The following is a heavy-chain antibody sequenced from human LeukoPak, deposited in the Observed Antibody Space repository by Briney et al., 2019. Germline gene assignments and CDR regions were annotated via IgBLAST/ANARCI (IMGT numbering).Heavy chain of an antibody. D-gene: IGHD3-3*01. J-gene: IGHJ4*02. Sequence: PGGSLRLSCAAPGFTFSSYAMSWVRQAPGKGLEWVSAISGSGGSTYYADSVKGRFTISRDNSKNTLYLQMNSLRAEDTAVYYCAKEVMYDFWSGYPPHLDYWGQGTLVTVSS. CDR1: GFTFSSYA. CDR3: AKEVMYDFWSGYPPHLDY. CDR2: ISGSGGST. V-gene: IGHV3-23*01.